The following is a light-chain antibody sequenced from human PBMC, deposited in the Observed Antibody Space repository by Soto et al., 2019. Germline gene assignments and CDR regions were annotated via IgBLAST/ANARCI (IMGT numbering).Light chain of an antibody. CDR2: AAS. CDR3: LQDHAYPRT. V-gene: IGKV1-6*01. J-gene: IGKJ1*01. CDR1: PGMRND. Sequence: AIQMTQSPSSLSASVGERVTITCRASPGMRNDLGWYQQKPGKAPKLLIYAASRLETGVPSRCSGSASGTDFTLTISSLQPEDIATYYCLQDHAYPRTFGQGTVVEI.